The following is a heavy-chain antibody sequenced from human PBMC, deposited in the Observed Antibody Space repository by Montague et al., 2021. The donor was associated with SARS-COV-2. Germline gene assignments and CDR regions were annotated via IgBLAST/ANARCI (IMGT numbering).Heavy chain of an antibody. CDR1: GGSISSPGYY. Sequence: TLSLTCTVSGGSISSPGYYWGWIRQPAGKGLEWIGRIYTNGTTNYNPSLKSRVTISVNTSKNQFSLKLTSVTAADTAVYYCARFTAVTSSLDFWGQGTLVPVSS. D-gene: IGHD2-21*02. CDR2: IYTNGTT. V-gene: IGHV4-61*02. J-gene: IGHJ4*02. CDR3: ARFTAVTSSLDF.